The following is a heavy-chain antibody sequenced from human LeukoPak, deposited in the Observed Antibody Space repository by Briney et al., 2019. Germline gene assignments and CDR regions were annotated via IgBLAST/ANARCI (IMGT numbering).Heavy chain of an antibody. CDR3: AKDPNGDYIGAFDA. Sequence: PGGSLRLSCAASGLIFSNYAMTWVRHAPGKGLEWVSSITGNSGTTKYADSVKGRFTMSRDNSRNTLYLQMDSLRAEDTAVYYCAKDPNGDYIGAFDAWGPGTMVIVSS. CDR2: ITGNSGTT. D-gene: IGHD2-8*01. CDR1: GLIFSNYA. V-gene: IGHV3-23*01. J-gene: IGHJ3*01.